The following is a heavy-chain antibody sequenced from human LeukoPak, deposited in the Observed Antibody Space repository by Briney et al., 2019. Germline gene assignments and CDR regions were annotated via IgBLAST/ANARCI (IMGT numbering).Heavy chain of an antibody. CDR2: ISYDGSNK. CDR3: AREGGVVPASYFDY. V-gene: IGHV3-30*04. J-gene: IGHJ4*01. D-gene: IGHD2-2*01. Sequence: GGSLRLSCAASGFTFSSYAMHWVRQAPGKGLEWVAVISYDGSNKYYADSVKGRFTISRDNSKNTLYLQMNSLRAEDTAVYYCAREGGVVPASYFDYWGHGTLVTVSS. CDR1: GFTFSSYA.